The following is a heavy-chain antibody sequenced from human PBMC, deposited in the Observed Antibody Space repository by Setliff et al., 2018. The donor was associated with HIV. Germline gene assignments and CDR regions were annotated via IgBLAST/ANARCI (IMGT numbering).Heavy chain of an antibody. Sequence: PSETLSLTCIVSGGSISSSSYYWGWIRQPPGKGLEWIGTVYYSGSTYYNPSLKSRVTISVDTSENQFSLKLSSVTAADTAVYYCARDGYSSSWYVISGSFGYWGQGILVTVSS. V-gene: IGHV4-39*07. D-gene: IGHD6-13*01. J-gene: IGHJ4*02. CDR2: VYYSGST. CDR3: ARDGYSSSWYVISGSFGY. CDR1: GGSISSSSYY.